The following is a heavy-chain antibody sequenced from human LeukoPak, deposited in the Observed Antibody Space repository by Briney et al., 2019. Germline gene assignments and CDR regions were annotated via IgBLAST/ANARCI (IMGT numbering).Heavy chain of an antibody. D-gene: IGHD6-13*01. CDR3: ARDLYSSSWFPTYFDY. CDR1: GFTFSNYW. J-gene: IGHJ4*02. CDR2: MKQDGSEK. V-gene: IGHV3-7*01. Sequence: GGSLRLSCAASGFTFSNYWMSWVRQAPGKGLEWVANMKQDGSEKYYVDSVKGRFTISRDNAKNSLYLQMNSLRAEDTAVYYCARDLYSSSWFPTYFDYWGQGTLVTVSS.